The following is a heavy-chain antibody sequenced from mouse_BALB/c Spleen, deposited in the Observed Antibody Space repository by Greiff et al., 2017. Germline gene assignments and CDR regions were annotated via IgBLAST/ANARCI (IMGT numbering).Heavy chain of an antibody. J-gene: IGHJ3*01. V-gene: IGHV1S81*02. CDR2: INPSNGRT. Sequence: QVQLQQPGAELVKPGASVKLSCKASGYTFTSYWMHWVKQRPGQGLEWIGEINPSNGRTNYNEKFKSKATLTVDTSSSTAYMQLSSLTSEDSAVYYCARGADWGQGTLVTVSA. CDR1: GYTFTSYW. CDR3: ARGAD.